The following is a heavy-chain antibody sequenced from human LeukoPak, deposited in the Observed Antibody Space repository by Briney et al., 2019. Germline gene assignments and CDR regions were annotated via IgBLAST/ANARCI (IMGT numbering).Heavy chain of an antibody. D-gene: IGHD3-22*01. CDR2: IWYDGSNK. CDR3: AKDGDHYDSSGYYYSFDY. Sequence: PGRSLRLSCAASGFTFSSYGMHWVRQAPGKGLEWVAVIWYDGSNKYYADSVKGRFTISRDNSKNTLYLQMNSLRAEDTAVYYCAKDGDHYDSSGYYYSFDYWGQGTLVTVSS. J-gene: IGHJ4*02. V-gene: IGHV3-33*06. CDR1: GFTFSSYG.